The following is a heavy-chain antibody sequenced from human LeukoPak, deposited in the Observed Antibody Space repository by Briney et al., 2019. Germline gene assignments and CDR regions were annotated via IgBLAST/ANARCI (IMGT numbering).Heavy chain of an antibody. J-gene: IGHJ6*03. CDR3: ARDRDGGSYYYYYMDV. CDR2: IYYSGST. D-gene: IGHD4-23*01. CDR1: GGSISSYY. Sequence: SETLSLTCTVSGGSISSYYWSWIRQPPGRGLEWIGYIYYSGSTNYNPSLKSRVTISVDTSKNQFSLKLSSVTAADTAVYYCARDRDGGSYYYYYMDVWGKGTTVTISS. V-gene: IGHV4-59*01.